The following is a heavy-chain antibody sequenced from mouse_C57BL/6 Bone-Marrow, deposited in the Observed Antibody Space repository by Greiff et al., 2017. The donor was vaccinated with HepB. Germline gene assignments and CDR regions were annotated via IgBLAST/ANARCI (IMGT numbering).Heavy chain of an antibody. CDR2: IDPENGDT. V-gene: IGHV14-4*01. D-gene: IGHD1-1*01. Sequence: EVQLQESGAELVRPGASVKLSCTASGFNIKDDYMHWVKQRPEQGLEWIGWIDPENGDTEYASKFQGKATITADTSSNTAYLQLSSLTSEDTAVYYCTTNYYGYYFDYWGQGTTLTVSS. CDR3: TTNYYGYYFDY. J-gene: IGHJ2*01. CDR1: GFNIKDDY.